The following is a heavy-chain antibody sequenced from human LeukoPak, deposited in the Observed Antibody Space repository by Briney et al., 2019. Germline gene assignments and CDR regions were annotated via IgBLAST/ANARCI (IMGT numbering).Heavy chain of an antibody. V-gene: IGHV3-20*04. Sequence: TGGSLRLSCAASGFTFDDYGMSWVRQAPGKGLELVSGINWNGGSTGYADSVKGRFTISRDNAKNSLYLQMNSLRAEDTALYYCARSEYSSSSGDYWGQGTLVTVSS. CDR3: ARSEYSSSSGDY. CDR2: INWNGGST. CDR1: GFTFDDYG. J-gene: IGHJ4*02. D-gene: IGHD6-6*01.